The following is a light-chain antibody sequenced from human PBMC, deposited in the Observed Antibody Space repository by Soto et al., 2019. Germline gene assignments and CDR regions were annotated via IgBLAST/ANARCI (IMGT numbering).Light chain of an antibody. CDR3: QQYENLPPT. J-gene: IGKJ5*01. CDR2: DAS. V-gene: IGKV1-33*01. CDR1: QSIANS. Sequence: DIQMTQSPSSLSASVGDRVTITCLASQSIANSLNWYQHKPGKAAKLLIYDASNLERGVPARFSGSGSGTDFSFTISSLQPEDIATYYCQQYENLPPTFGQGTRLE.